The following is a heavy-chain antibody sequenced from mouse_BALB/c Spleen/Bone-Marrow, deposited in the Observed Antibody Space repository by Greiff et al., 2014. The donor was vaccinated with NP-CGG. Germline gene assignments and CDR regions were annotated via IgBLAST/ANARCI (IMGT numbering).Heavy chain of an antibody. Sequence: EVKLMESGAELVKPGASVKLSCTASGFNVKDAYIHWVKQSPEQGLEWIGRIDPANGNTKYDPKFQGKATITADTSSNTAYLQLSSLTSEDTAVYYCASYVYGYYFDYGGQGTTLTASS. V-gene: IGHV14-3*02. CDR3: ASYVYGYYFDY. D-gene: IGHD2-2*01. CDR1: GFNVKDAY. J-gene: IGHJ2*01. CDR2: IDPANGNT.